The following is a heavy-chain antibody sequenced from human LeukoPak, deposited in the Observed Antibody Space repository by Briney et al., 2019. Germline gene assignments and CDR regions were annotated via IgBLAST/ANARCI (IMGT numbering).Heavy chain of an antibody. V-gene: IGHV4-59*01. CDR2: FYYSGST. Sequence: SETLSLTCAVYGGSFSGYYWSWIRQPPGKGLEWIGYFYYSGSTNYNPSLKSRVTISVDTSKNQFSLKLSSVTAADTAVYYCAAGGIPAVFDIWGQGTMVTVSS. D-gene: IGHD6-13*01. CDR1: GGSFSGYY. J-gene: IGHJ3*02. CDR3: AAGGIPAVFDI.